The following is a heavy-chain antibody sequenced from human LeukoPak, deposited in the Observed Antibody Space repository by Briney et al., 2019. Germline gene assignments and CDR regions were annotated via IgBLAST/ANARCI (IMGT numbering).Heavy chain of an antibody. D-gene: IGHD3-10*01. CDR3: ARYYYGSGSYSNWFDP. CDR2: IYYSGST. Sequence: SETLSLTCTVSGGSISSGGYYWSWIRQHPGKGLEWNGYIYYSGSTYYNPSLKSRVTISVDTSKNQFSLKLSSVTAADTAVYYCARYYYGSGSYSNWFDPWGQGTLVTVSS. CDR1: GGSISSGGYY. J-gene: IGHJ5*02. V-gene: IGHV4-31*03.